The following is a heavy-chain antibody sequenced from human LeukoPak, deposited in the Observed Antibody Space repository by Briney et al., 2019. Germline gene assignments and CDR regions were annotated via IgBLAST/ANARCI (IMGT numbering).Heavy chain of an antibody. Sequence: SETLSLTCAVYGGSFSGYYWSWLRQPPGKGLEWLGEINHSGSTNYNPSLKSRVNISVETSKNQFSLKLSSVTPADTAVYYCARGWFGELLHWGQGTLVTVSS. J-gene: IGHJ4*02. CDR1: GGSFSGYY. CDR2: INHSGST. V-gene: IGHV4-34*01. CDR3: ARGWFGELLH. D-gene: IGHD3-10*01.